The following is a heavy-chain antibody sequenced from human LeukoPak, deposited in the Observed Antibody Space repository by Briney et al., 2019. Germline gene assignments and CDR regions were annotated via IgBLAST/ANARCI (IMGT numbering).Heavy chain of an antibody. CDR1: GFTFSSYA. V-gene: IGHV3-23*01. D-gene: IGHD2-8*01. CDR3: AKEARYCTNGVCSGSYYYYVDV. CDR2: ISGSGGST. Sequence: PGGSLRLSCAASGFTFSSYAMSWVRQAPGKGLEWVSAISGSGGSTYYADSVKGRFTISRDNSKNTLYLQMNSLRAEDTAVYYCAKEARYCTNGVCSGSYYYYVDVWGKGTTVTVSS. J-gene: IGHJ6*03.